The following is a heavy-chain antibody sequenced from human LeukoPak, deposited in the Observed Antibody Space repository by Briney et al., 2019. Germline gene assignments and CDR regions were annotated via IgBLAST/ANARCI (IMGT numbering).Heavy chain of an antibody. J-gene: IGHJ4*02. D-gene: IGHD5-18*01. CDR3: AKGLRGYSYAFDY. V-gene: IGHV3-20*04. CDR2: INWNGAGT. Sequence: GGSLRLSCAASGFTFSGYNMNWVRQAPGKGLEWVSGINWNGAGTGYADSVKGRFTISRDNAKNSLYLQMNSLRAEDTALYYCAKGLRGYSYAFDYWGQGTLVTVSS. CDR1: GFTFSGYN.